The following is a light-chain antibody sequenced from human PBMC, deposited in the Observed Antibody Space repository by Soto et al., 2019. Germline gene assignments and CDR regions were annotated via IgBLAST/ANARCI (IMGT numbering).Light chain of an antibody. V-gene: IGLV2-8*01. CDR1: SSDVGGYNY. J-gene: IGLJ2*01. Sequence: QSALTQPPSVSGSPGQSVTISCTGTSSDVGGYNYVSWYQQHPGKAPKLMIYEVSNRPSGVPDRFSGSKSGNTASLTVSGHQAEDEADYYCTSNAGINNLVFGGGTKLTVL. CDR3: TSNAGINNLV. CDR2: EVS.